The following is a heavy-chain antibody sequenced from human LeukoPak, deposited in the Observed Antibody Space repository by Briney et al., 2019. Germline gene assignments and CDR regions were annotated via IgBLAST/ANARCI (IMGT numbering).Heavy chain of an antibody. CDR2: INHSGST. CDR3: ARETSSSGITNWFDP. D-gene: IGHD6-6*01. Sequence: PSETLSLTCAVYGGSFSGYYWSWIRQPPGKGLEWIGEINHSGSTNYNPSLKSRVTISVDTSKNQFSLKLSSVTAADTAVYYCARETSSSGITNWFDPWGQGTLVTVSS. CDR1: GGSFSGYY. J-gene: IGHJ5*02. V-gene: IGHV4-34*01.